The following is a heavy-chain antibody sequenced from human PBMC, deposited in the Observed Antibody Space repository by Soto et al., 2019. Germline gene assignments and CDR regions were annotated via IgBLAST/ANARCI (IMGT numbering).Heavy chain of an antibody. CDR1: GGSISSYY. J-gene: IGHJ4*02. Sequence: LEALSRTCTVSGGSISSYYWSWIRQPPGKGLEWIGYIYYSGSTNYNPSLKSRVTISVDTSKNQFSLKLSSVTAADTAVYYCARDHRDYYDSSGYYYDWYFDYWGQGTLVTVSS. V-gene: IGHV4-59*01. CDR3: ARDHRDYYDSSGYYYDWYFDY. CDR2: IYYSGST. D-gene: IGHD3-22*01.